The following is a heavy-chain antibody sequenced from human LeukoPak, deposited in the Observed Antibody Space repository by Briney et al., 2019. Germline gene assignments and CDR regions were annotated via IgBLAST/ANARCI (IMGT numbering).Heavy chain of an antibody. CDR3: ARTREQWQVLDY. CDR1: GLSFSSYG. D-gene: IGHD6-19*01. CDR2: ISHEGSNQ. V-gene: IGHV3-30*03. Sequence: QSWGSLRLSCAASGLSFSSYGMHWVRQAPGKGLEWVAVISHEGSNQYYADSVKGRFIISRDNSKNMVYLQMNSLRAEDTAVYYCARTREQWQVLDYWGQGTLVTVSS. J-gene: IGHJ4*02.